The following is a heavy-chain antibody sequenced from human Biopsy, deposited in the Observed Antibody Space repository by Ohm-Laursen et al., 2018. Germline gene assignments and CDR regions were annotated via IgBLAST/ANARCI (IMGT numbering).Heavy chain of an antibody. CDR2: IWYDGSNK. V-gene: IGHV3-33*06. CDR1: GFTFSSYG. CDR3: AKCMTGGSNYYFHH. J-gene: IGHJ4*02. Sequence: SLTLSCAASGFTFSSYGMHWVCQAPGKGLGWVAAIWYDGSNKNYADSVKGRFTISRDNSKNTLYLQMNSLRGEDTAVYYCAKCMTGGSNYYFHHCGQGTLVTVSS. D-gene: IGHD2-8*01.